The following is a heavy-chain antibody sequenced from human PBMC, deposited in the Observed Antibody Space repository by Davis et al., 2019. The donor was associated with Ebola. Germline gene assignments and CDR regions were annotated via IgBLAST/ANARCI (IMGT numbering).Heavy chain of an antibody. V-gene: IGHV4-38-2*02. D-gene: IGHD2-21*01. CDR2: LFHSGST. CDR3: VRHITTSRFYFDY. CDR1: GFSITSGYF. J-gene: IGHJ4*02. Sequence: MPSETLSLTCTVSGFSITSGYFWGWIRQSPGKGLEWLGSLFHSGSTYYNPSLRRRITESVDAPTNQFSLRLTAVTAADTAVYYCVRHITTSRFYFDYWGQGALVTVSS.